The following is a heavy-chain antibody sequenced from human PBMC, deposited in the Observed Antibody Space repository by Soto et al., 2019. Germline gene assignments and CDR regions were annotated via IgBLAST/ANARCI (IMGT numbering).Heavy chain of an antibody. Sequence: GGSLGLSCAASGFTFSSYAMSWVRQAPGKGLEWVSAISGSGGSTYYADSVKGRFTISRDNSKNTLYLQMNSLRAEDTAVYYCAKDSRYYDILTGLYYFDYWGQGTLVTVSS. D-gene: IGHD3-9*01. J-gene: IGHJ4*02. V-gene: IGHV3-23*01. CDR2: ISGSGGST. CDR1: GFTFSSYA. CDR3: AKDSRYYDILTGLYYFDY.